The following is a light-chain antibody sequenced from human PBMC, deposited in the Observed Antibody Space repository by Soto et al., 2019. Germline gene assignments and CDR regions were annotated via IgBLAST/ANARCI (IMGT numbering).Light chain of an antibody. CDR3: AAWDGGLSRPL. J-gene: IGLJ3*02. CDR1: SSNIGNNH. Sequence: QSVLTQPPSASGTPGQRVTISCSGSSSNIGNNHVYWYQQLAGTAPKLLMSETNQHPSGVPNRFTASKYGSSASLAISGLRSEDEAAYYCAAWDGGLSRPLFGGGTKLTVL. CDR2: ETN. V-gene: IGLV1-47*01.